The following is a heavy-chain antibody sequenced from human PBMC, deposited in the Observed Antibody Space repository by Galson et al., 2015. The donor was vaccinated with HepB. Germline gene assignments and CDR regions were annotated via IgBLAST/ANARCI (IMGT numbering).Heavy chain of an antibody. D-gene: IGHD2-2*01. CDR1: GYTFTGYY. CDR2: INPNSGGT. CDR3: ASLAGTSGRTNWFDP. Sequence: SVKVSCKASGYTFTGYYMHWVRQAPGQGLEWMGWINPNSGGTNYAQKFQGWVTISVDTSKNQFSLKLSSVTAADTAVYYCASLAGTSGRTNWFDPWGQGTLVTVSS. V-gene: IGHV1-2*04. J-gene: IGHJ5*02.